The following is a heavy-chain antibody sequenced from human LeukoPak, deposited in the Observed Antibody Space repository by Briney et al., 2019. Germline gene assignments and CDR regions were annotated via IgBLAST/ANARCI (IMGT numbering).Heavy chain of an antibody. D-gene: IGHD3-10*01. CDR2: ISPSGGST. V-gene: IGHV1-46*01. CDR3: TGWFGEFAEYNWFDP. J-gene: IGHJ5*02. CDR1: GYTFTSNY. Sequence: ASVKVSCKAFGYTFTSNYMHWARQAPGQGPEWMGVISPSGGSTTYAQKFQGRVTLTRDMSTSTDYLELSSLRSDDTAVYYCTGWFGEFAEYNWFDPWGQGTLVTVSS.